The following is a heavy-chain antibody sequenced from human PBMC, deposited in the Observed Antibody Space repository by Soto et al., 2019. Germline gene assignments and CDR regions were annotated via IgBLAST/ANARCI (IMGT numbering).Heavy chain of an antibody. J-gene: IGHJ6*02. Sequence: GASVKVSCKVSGYTLTELSMHWVRQAPGKGLEWMGGFDPEDGETIYAQKFQGRVTMTEDTSTDTAYMELSSLRSEDTAVYYFSTKAGGFWSGYFDYYYYGMDVWGQGTTVTVSS. CDR2: FDPEDGET. V-gene: IGHV1-24*01. CDR3: STKAGGFWSGYFDYYYYGMDV. D-gene: IGHD3-3*01. CDR1: GYTLTELS.